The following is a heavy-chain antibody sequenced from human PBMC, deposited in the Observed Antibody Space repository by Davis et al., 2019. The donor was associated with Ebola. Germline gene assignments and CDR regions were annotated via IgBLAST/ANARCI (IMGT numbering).Heavy chain of an antibody. CDR2: ISYDGSNK. CDR3: ARDSLRDGYPELDY. Sequence: GESLKISCAASGFTFSSYAMHWVRQAPGKGLEWVAVISYDGSNKYYADSVKGRFTISRDNAKDSLYLQMSSLGAEDTAVYYCARDSLRDGYPELDYWGQGTLVTVSS. CDR1: GFTFSSYA. D-gene: IGHD5-24*01. V-gene: IGHV3-30-3*01. J-gene: IGHJ4*02.